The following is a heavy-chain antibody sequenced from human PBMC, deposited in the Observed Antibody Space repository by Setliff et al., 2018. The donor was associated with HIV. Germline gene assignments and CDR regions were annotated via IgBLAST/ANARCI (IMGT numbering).Heavy chain of an antibody. V-gene: IGHV4-59*01. J-gene: IGHJ4*02. CDR2: IFYTGRT. CDR1: GGSISSYY. D-gene: IGHD2-8*01. Sequence: PSETLSLTCSVSGGSISSYYWSWIRQPPGKGLEWIGYIFYTGRTNYNPSLKGRVTTSVDTSKNQFSLRLTSVTAADTAVYYCARELLGSNGVFDHWGQGTLVTVSS. CDR3: ARELLGSNGVFDH.